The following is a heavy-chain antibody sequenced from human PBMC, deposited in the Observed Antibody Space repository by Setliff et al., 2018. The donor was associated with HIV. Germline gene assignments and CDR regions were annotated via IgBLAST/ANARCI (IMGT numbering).Heavy chain of an antibody. Sequence: GGSLRLSCAASGYNFGVYWMHWVRQVPGKGLVWVSHITSDGSGTKYADSVKGRFTMSRDNAKNTLYLHMNSLRAEDTAVYYCAAVFTGEPGRSLDYWGQGTPVTVSS. CDR2: ITSDGSGT. CDR1: GYNFGVYW. CDR3: AAVFTGEPGRSLDY. V-gene: IGHV3-74*01. D-gene: IGHD1-26*01. J-gene: IGHJ4*02.